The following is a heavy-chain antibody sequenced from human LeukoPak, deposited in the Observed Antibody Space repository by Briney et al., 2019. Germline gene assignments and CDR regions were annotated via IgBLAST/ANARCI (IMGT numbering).Heavy chain of an antibody. J-gene: IGHJ4*02. CDR1: GYSISSGYY. CDR2: IYHSGST. Sequence: SETLSLTCTVSGYSISSGYYWGWIRQPPGKGLEWIGSIYHSGSTNYNPSLKSRVTISVDTSKNQFSLKLSSVTAADTAVYYCAREDKYYYDSSGYYPYYFDYWGQGTLVTVSS. CDR3: AREDKYYYDSSGYYPYYFDY. V-gene: IGHV4-38-2*02. D-gene: IGHD3-22*01.